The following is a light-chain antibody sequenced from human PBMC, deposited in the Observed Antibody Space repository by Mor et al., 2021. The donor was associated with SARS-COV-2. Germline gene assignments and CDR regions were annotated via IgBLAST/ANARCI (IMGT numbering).Light chain of an antibody. Sequence: ATLSCRASESVSTYLAWYQHKPGQAPRLLVYDGSNRAPGTPARFSGSGSGTDFTLIISSLEPEDFAVYFCQQRRNWPFTFG. J-gene: IGKJ3*01. V-gene: IGKV3-11*01. CDR2: DGS. CDR3: QQRRNWPFT. CDR1: ESVSTY.